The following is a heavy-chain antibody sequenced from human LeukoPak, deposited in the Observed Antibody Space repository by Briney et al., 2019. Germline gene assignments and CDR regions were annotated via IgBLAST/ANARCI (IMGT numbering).Heavy chain of an antibody. CDR2: IYYSGST. Sequence: PSETLPLTCTVSGGSISSSSYYWGWIRQPPGKGLEWIGSIYYSGSTYYNPSLKSRVTISVDTSKNQFSLKLSSVTAADTAVYYCAVELTIFGVVTNRPLDYWGQGTLVTVSS. CDR3: AVELTIFGVVTNRPLDY. V-gene: IGHV4-39*01. CDR1: GGSISSSSYY. J-gene: IGHJ4*02. D-gene: IGHD3-3*01.